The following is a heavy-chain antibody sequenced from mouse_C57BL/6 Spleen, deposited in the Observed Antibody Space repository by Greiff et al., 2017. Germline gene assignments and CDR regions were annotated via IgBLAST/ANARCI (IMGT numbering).Heavy chain of an antibody. CDR3: ARSNYGSSHTPFDY. Sequence: QVQLLPSGPELVMPGASVQISCKASGYAFSSSWMNWVMQRPGKGLEWIGRIYPGDGDTNYNGKFKGKATLTSDNSSSTAYMKLSSLASADSAVCFCARSNYGSSHTPFDYWGQGTTHTVSS. J-gene: IGHJ2*01. V-gene: IGHV1-82*01. D-gene: IGHD1-1*01. CDR2: IYPGDGDT. CDR1: GYAFSSSW.